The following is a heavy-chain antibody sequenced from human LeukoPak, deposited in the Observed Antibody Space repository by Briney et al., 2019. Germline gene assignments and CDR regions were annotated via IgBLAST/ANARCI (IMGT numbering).Heavy chain of an antibody. CDR3: ARGANYDILTFDY. CDR2: INPNSGGT. V-gene: IGHV1-2*04. D-gene: IGHD3-9*01. Sequence: GASVKVSCKASGYTFTGYYMHWVGQAPGQGLEWMGWINPNSGGTNYAQKFQGWVTMTRDTSISTAYMELSRLRSDDTAVYYCARGANYDILTFDYWGQGTLVTVSS. J-gene: IGHJ4*02. CDR1: GYTFTGYY.